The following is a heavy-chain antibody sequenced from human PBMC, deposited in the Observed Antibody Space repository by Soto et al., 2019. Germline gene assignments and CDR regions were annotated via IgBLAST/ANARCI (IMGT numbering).Heavy chain of an antibody. CDR1: GGSISSSNW. J-gene: IGHJ4*02. Sequence: SETLSLTCAVSGGSISSSNWWSWVRHPPGKGLEWIGEIYHSGSTNYNPSLKSRVTISVDKSKNQFSLKLSSVTAADTAVYYCAKTRGITGTLYYFDYWGQGTLVTVS. CDR3: AKTRGITGTLYYFDY. V-gene: IGHV4-4*02. CDR2: IYHSGST. D-gene: IGHD1-20*01.